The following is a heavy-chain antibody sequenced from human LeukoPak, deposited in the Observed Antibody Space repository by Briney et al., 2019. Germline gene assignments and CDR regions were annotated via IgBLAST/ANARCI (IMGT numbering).Heavy chain of an antibody. J-gene: IGHJ4*02. D-gene: IGHD6-19*01. V-gene: IGHV4-4*07. CDR3: AKEERGDSSVWYEDY. CDR1: GGSISNYY. CDR2: IYSSGNT. Sequence: SETLSLTCTVSGGSISNYYWSWFRQPAGKGLEWIGRIYSSGNTNYNPSLKSRVTMSVDTSKSQFSLKLSSVTAADTAVYYCAKEERGDSSVWYEDYWGQGTPVTVSS.